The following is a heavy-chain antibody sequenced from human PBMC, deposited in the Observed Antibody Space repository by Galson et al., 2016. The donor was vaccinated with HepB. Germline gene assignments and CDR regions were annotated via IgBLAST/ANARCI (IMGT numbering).Heavy chain of an antibody. J-gene: IGHJ6*02. D-gene: IGHD2-2*01. CDR1: GFTFSSYA. V-gene: IGHV3-64*01. CDR2: ISSNGGST. CDR3: ARSLTLYCISTTCYGNYYGMDV. Sequence: SLRLSCAASGFTFSSYAMHWVRQAPGKGLEYVSAISSNGGSTYYANSVKGRFTISRDNSKNTLYLQMGSLRAEDMAVYYCARSLTLYCISTTCYGNYYGMDVWGQGTTVTGAS.